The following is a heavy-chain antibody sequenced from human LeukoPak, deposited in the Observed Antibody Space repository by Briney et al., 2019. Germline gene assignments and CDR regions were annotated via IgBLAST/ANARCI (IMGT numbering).Heavy chain of an antibody. CDR2: IKPNSGGA. CDR1: GYTFTDYY. CDR3: ARGRRILVGDTNAGDFFDY. V-gene: IGHV1-2*02. D-gene: IGHD1-26*01. Sequence: ASVKVSCKASGYTFTDYYIHWVRQAPGQGLGWMGWIKPNSGGAYYAHKFQGRVTMTRDTSISTAYMEVSRLKSDDTAFYYCARGRRILVGDTNAGDFFDYWGQGTLVTVSS. J-gene: IGHJ4*02.